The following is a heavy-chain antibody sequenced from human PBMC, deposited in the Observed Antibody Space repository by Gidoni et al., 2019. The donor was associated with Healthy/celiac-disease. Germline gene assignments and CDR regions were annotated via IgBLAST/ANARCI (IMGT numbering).Heavy chain of an antibody. J-gene: IGHJ4*02. CDR1: GFPFRNAW. CDR2: IKSKTDGVTT. CDR3: TTGRYDFWSGYYTGDY. D-gene: IGHD3-3*01. Sequence: EVQLVSSGGALVKPVGSLRPSFAASGFPFRNAWMSWVRQSPEKGLEWVGRIKSKTDGVTTDYAAPVKGRFTISRDDSKNTLYLQMNSLKTEDTAVYYCTTGRYDFWSGYYTGDYWGQGTLVTVSS. V-gene: IGHV3-15*02.